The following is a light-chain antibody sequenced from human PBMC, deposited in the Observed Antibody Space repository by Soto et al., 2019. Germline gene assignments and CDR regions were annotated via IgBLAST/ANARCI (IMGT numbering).Light chain of an antibody. CDR1: QSVPSNY. CDR3: QQYGSSPWT. J-gene: IGKJ1*01. Sequence: EIVLTQSPGTLSLSPGERATLSCRTSQSVPSNYLAWYQQKPGQAPRPLIYGASSRATGIADRFSCSGSGTDLTVSISRLETEDFAVYYCQQYGSSPWTFGQGTKVEIK. CDR2: GAS. V-gene: IGKV3-20*01.